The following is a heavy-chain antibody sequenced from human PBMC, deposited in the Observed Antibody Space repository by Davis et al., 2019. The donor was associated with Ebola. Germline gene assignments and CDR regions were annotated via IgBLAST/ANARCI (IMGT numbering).Heavy chain of an antibody. D-gene: IGHD2-21*02. J-gene: IGHJ1*01. CDR1: GGSISSSY. V-gene: IGHV4-59*01. CDR2: IYYRGST. CDR3: AVYTVVVTDIRAEYFQH. Sequence: SETLSLTCTVSGGSISSSYWSWIRQPPGKGLEWIGYIYYRGSTLYNPSLKSRVTISADTSKKQFSLRLSSVTAADTAIYYCAVYTVVVTDIRAEYFQHWGQGTLATVSS.